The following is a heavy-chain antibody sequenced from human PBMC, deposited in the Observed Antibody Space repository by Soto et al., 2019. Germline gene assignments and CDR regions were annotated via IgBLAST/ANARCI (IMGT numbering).Heavy chain of an antibody. D-gene: IGHD3-22*01. CDR2: INPNSGGT. CDR1: GYTFTGYY. J-gene: IGHJ3*02. Sequence: ASVKVSCKASGYTFTGYYMHWVRQAPGQGLEWMGWINPNSGGTNYAQKFQGWVTMTRDTSISTAYMELSRLRSDDTAVYYCSRDKLGYYDSSGYYPGAFDIWGQGTRVTVSS. V-gene: IGHV1-2*04. CDR3: SRDKLGYYDSSGYYPGAFDI.